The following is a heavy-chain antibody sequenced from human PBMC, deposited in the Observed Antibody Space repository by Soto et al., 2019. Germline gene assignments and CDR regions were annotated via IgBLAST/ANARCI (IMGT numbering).Heavy chain of an antibody. Sequence: EVQLVESGGGLVQPGGSLRLSCAASGFTFSSYSMNWVRQAPGKGLEWVSYISSSSSTIYYADSVKGRFTISRDNVKNSLYLQMNSLRAEDTAVYYCARPYSSSSTGYCSGGSCLDAFDIWGQGTMVTVSS. J-gene: IGHJ3*02. D-gene: IGHD2-15*01. CDR2: ISSSSSTI. CDR1: GFTFSSYS. V-gene: IGHV3-48*01. CDR3: ARPYSSSSTGYCSGGSCLDAFDI.